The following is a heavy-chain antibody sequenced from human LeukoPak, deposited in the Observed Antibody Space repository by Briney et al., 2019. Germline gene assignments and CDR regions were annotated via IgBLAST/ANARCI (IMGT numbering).Heavy chain of an antibody. J-gene: IGHJ6*02. CDR2: ISSSGNTI. CDR3: ARGGGYYGSGSLHYYYYGMDV. Sequence: GGLRLSCAASGFTFSSYEMNWVRQAPGKGLEWVSYISSSGNTIYYADSVKGRFTISRDNAKNSLYLQMNSLRAEDTAVYYCARGGGYYGSGSLHYYYYGMDVWGQGTTVTVSS. V-gene: IGHV3-48*03. CDR1: GFTFSSYE. D-gene: IGHD3-10*01.